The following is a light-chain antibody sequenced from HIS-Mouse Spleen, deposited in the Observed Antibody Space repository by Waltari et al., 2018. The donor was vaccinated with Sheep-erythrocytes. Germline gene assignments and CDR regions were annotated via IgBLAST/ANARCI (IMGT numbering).Light chain of an antibody. J-gene: IGKJ3*01. CDR3: MQALQTPIFT. CDR2: LGS. Sequence: DIVMTQSPLSLPVTPGEPASISCRSSQSLLHSNGYNYLDWYLQKPGQSPQLLIYLGSNRASGVPDRFSGSGSGTDFTLKISRVEAEDVGVYYCMQALQTPIFTFGPGTKVDFK. V-gene: IGKV2-28*01. CDR1: QSLLHSNGYNY.